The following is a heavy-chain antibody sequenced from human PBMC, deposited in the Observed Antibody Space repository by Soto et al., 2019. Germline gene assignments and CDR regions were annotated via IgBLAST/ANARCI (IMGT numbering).Heavy chain of an antibody. CDR2: TSGSGGST. D-gene: IGHD2-2*01. J-gene: IGHJ4*02. CDR3: AKDSPGHRVVPAAMEFDY. CDR1: GFTFSSYA. Sequence: GGSLRLSCAPSGFTFSSYAMSWVRQAPGKGLEWVSATSGSGGSTYYADSVKGRFTISRDNSKNTLYLQMNSLRAEDTAVYYCAKDSPGHRVVPAAMEFDYWGQGTLVTVSS. V-gene: IGHV3-23*01.